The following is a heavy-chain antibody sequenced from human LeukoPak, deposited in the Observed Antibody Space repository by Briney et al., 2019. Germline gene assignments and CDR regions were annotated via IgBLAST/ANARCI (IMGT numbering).Heavy chain of an antibody. J-gene: IGHJ5*02. D-gene: IGHD1-1*01. CDR1: GGSFSGYY. Sequence: SETLSLTCAVYGGSFSGYYWSWIRQPPGKGLEWIGYSGNTNYNPSLKGRVTISIDTSKNQFSLKLTSVTAADTAIYYCARDTNWFDPWGLGTLVTVSS. V-gene: IGHV4-34*01. CDR2: SGNT. CDR3: ARDTNWFDP.